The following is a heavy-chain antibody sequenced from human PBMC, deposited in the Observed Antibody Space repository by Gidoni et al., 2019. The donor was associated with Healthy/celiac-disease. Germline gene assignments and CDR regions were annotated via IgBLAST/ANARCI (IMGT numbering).Heavy chain of an antibody. CDR1: GFTFSTAW. D-gene: IGHD2-2*01. J-gene: IGHJ3*02. CDR3: TAQPVVVPAATYAFDI. V-gene: IGHV3-15*01. Sequence: EVQLVESGGGLVKPGGSLRLSCAASGFTFSTAWMSWVRQAQGKGLEWVGRIKSKTDGGTTDYAAPVKGRFTISRDDSKNTLYLQMNSLKTEDTAVYYCTAQPVVVPAATYAFDIWGQGTMVTVSS. CDR2: IKSKTDGGTT.